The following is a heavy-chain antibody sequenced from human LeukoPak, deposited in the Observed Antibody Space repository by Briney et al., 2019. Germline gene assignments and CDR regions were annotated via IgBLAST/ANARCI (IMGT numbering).Heavy chain of an antibody. CDR2: ISSSSNTI. CDR1: GFTFSSYS. CDR3: AGDLHSYGY. Sequence: PGGSLRLSCAAPGFTFSSYSRTWVRWAPGWGLEWVSYISSSSNTIYYADSVKGRFTISRDNAKNSLYLQMNSLRAEDTAVYYCAGDLHSYGYWGQGTLVTVSS. J-gene: IGHJ4*02. V-gene: IGHV3-48*01. D-gene: IGHD5-18*01.